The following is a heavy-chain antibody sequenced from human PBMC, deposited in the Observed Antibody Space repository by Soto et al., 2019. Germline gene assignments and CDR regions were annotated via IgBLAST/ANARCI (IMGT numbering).Heavy chain of an antibody. CDR2: IWYDGSNK. CDR1: GFTFSSYG. D-gene: IGHD6-19*01. J-gene: IGHJ6*02. V-gene: IGHV3-33*01. Sequence: LRLSCAASGFTFSSYGMHWVRQAPGKGLEWVAVIWYDGSNKYYADSVKGRFTISRDNSKNTLYLQMNSLRAEDTAVYYCARGPGYSSGWYEYYYYYYGMDVWGQGTTVTVSS. CDR3: ARGPGYSSGWYEYYYYYYGMDV.